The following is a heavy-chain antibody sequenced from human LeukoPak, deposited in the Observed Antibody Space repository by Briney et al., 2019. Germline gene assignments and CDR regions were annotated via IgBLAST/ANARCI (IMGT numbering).Heavy chain of an antibody. CDR3: ARDIAVAGNVWFDP. J-gene: IGHJ5*02. V-gene: IGHV1-2*02. CDR2: INPNNGGT. Sequence: ASVKASCKASGYTFTGYYIHWVRQAPGQGLEWIGWINPNNGGTNYAQKFQGRVTMARDTSITTAYMELSRLKSDDTAVYYCARDIAVAGNVWFDPWGQGTLVTVSS. CDR1: GYTFTGYY. D-gene: IGHD6-19*01.